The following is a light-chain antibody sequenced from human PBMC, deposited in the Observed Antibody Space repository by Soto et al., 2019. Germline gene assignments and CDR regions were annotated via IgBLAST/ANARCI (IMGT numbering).Light chain of an antibody. CDR3: QQYGSF. CDR2: GAS. CDR1: QSVGSKY. V-gene: IGKV3-20*01. Sequence: EIVLTQSPGTLSLSPGEIATLSCRASQSVGSKYLAWYQQKPGQAPRLLIYGASSRATGIPDRFSGSGSGTDFTLTISRLEPEDFVVYYCQQYGSFFGPGTTVDIK. J-gene: IGKJ3*01.